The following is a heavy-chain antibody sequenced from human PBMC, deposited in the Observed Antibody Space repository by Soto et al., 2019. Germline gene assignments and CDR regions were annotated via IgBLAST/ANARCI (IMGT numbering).Heavy chain of an antibody. Sequence: GGSLRLSCAASGFSFGSYALSWVRQAPGKGLEWVSTISSSDGKTFYADSVKGRFSISRDTSQSTLYLQMNSLRADDTAMYYCARWSHLDYWGQGTRVTVSS. CDR1: GFSFGSYA. CDR2: ISSSDGKT. V-gene: IGHV3-23*01. J-gene: IGHJ4*02. D-gene: IGHD3-3*01. CDR3: ARWSHLDY.